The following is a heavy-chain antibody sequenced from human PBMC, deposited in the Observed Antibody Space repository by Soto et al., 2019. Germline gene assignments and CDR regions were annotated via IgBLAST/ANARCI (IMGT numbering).Heavy chain of an antibody. CDR1: GYSFISYW. J-gene: IGHJ3*02. Sequence: XESLTISFKTSGYSFISYWVAWVSQKPGKGLEWMGTFYPGDSTSTYSPSFQGQVTISVDKSISTAYLHLSSLKASDTAMYYCARIIGYCRNNDCSWTFDIWGQGTMVTVSS. V-gene: IGHV5-51*01. D-gene: IGHD2-2*03. CDR2: FYPGDSTS. CDR3: ARIIGYCRNNDCSWTFDI.